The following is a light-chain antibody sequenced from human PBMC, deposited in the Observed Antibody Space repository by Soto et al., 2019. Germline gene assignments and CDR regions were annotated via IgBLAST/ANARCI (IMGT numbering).Light chain of an antibody. CDR3: QKYNSWPPLS. Sequence: VMTQSPDTLSVSPGETATLSCRASQYIASQLAWYQQKPGQGPRLLIYGASGRATGIPARFSGSGSGTEFTLTISGLQSEDFATYYCQKYNSWPPLSFGGGTKVEIK. J-gene: IGKJ4*01. CDR2: GAS. CDR1: QYIASQ. V-gene: IGKV3-15*01.